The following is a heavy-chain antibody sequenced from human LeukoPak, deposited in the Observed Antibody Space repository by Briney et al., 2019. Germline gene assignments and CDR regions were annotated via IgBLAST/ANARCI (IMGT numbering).Heavy chain of an antibody. Sequence: PGGSLRLSCSASGFTFSNYTMHWVRQAPGKGLEYVSAISDNGGSTYYADSVKGRFTISRDNSKNTLYLQMNSLRAEDTAVYYCARGWGSYGFDYWGQGTLVTVSS. V-gene: IGHV3-64*04. D-gene: IGHD5-18*01. CDR1: GFTFSNYT. CDR2: ISDNGGST. CDR3: ARGWGSYGFDY. J-gene: IGHJ4*02.